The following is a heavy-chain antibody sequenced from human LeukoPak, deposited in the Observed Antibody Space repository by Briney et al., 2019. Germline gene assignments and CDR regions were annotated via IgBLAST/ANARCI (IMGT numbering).Heavy chain of an antibody. Sequence: GESLKISCKVSGYSFISYWIGWVRQMPGKGLERMGIIYPGDSDTRYSPSFQGQVTISADKSISTAYLQWSSLKASDTAMYYCARQIAVADYYLDVWGKGTTVTVSS. J-gene: IGHJ6*03. V-gene: IGHV5-51*01. D-gene: IGHD6-19*01. CDR3: ARQIAVADYYLDV. CDR2: IYPGDSDT. CDR1: GYSFISYW.